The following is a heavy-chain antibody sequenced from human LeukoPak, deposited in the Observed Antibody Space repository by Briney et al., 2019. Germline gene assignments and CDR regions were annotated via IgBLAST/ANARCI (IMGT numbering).Heavy chain of an antibody. Sequence: GGSLRLSCAASGFTFNNYAMSWVRQAPGKGLEWVSGINWNGGSTGYADSVKGRFTISRDNAKNSLYLQMNSLRAEDTALYYCARRSGYYLHDYYYYYMDVWGKGTTVTVSS. J-gene: IGHJ6*03. D-gene: IGHD3-22*01. CDR2: INWNGGST. CDR1: GFTFNNYA. CDR3: ARRSGYYLHDYYYYYMDV. V-gene: IGHV3-20*04.